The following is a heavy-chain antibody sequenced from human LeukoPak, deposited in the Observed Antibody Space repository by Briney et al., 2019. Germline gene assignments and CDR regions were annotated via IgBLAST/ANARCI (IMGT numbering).Heavy chain of an antibody. CDR1: GASISSYY. CDR2: IYYSGST. V-gene: IGHV4-59*12. J-gene: IGHJ4*02. Sequence: PSETLSLTCTVSGASISSYYWSWIRQPPGKGLEWIGYIYYSGSTNYNPSLKSRVTISVDTSKNQFSLKLSSVTAADTAVYYCAGTGGSYYLNYWGQGTLVTVSS. D-gene: IGHD1-26*01. CDR3: AGTGGSYYLNY.